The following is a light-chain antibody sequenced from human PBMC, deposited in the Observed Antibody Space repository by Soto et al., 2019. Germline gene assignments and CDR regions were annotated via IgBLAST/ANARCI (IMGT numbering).Light chain of an antibody. V-gene: IGKV3-15*01. CDR1: QSVSTN. CDR3: QHYIDWPRT. Sequence: EIVMTQSPATLSVSPGERATLSCRASQSVSTNYLAWYQQQPGQAPRLLIYGASTRATGIPARFSGSGSGTEFTLTISSLQSEDFAIYYCQHYIDWPRTFGQGTRLEIK. J-gene: IGKJ5*01. CDR2: GAS.